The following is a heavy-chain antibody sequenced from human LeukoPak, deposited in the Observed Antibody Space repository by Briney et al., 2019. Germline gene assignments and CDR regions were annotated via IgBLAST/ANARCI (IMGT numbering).Heavy chain of an antibody. Sequence: GGSLRLSCAASGFTFSSYEMNWVRQAPRKGLEWVSYISSSGSTIYYADSVKGRFTISRDNAKNSLYLQMNSLRAEDTAVYYCARAKDYDILTGYYPFDYWGQGTLVTVSS. V-gene: IGHV3-48*03. J-gene: IGHJ4*02. D-gene: IGHD3-9*01. CDR3: ARAKDYDILTGYYPFDY. CDR1: GFTFSSYE. CDR2: ISSSGSTI.